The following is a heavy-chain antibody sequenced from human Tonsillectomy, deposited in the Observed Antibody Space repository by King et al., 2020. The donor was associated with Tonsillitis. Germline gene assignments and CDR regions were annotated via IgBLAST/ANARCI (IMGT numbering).Heavy chain of an antibody. V-gene: IGHV3-48*02. J-gene: IGHJ4*02. CDR1: GFTLSSYS. CDR3: GREDYGIDY. Sequence: QLVQSGGGLVQVGGSLRLSCAASGFTLSSYSMNWVRQAPGKGLEWVSYISASSYSIYYADSVKGRFTVSRDKANNSLYLQMNSLRDEYTAVYYCGREDYGIDYWGQGTLVTVSS. CDR2: ISASSYSI. D-gene: IGHD4-17*01.